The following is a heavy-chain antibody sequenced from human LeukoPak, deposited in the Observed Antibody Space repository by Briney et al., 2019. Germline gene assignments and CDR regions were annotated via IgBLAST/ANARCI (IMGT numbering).Heavy chain of an antibody. CDR1: GFTFSSYE. CDR2: ISNSGSTI. CDR3: AKLRSYYGSGSHTYYYYYYMDV. J-gene: IGHJ6*03. V-gene: IGHV3-48*03. D-gene: IGHD3-10*01. Sequence: GGSLRLSCAASGFTFSSYEMNWVRQAPGKGLEWVSYISNSGSTIYYADSVKGRFTISRDNSKNTLYLQMNSLRAEDTAAYYCAKLRSYYGSGSHTYYYYYYMDVWGKGTTVTISS.